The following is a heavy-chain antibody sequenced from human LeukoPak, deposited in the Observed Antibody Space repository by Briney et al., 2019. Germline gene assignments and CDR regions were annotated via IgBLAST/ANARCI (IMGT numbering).Heavy chain of an antibody. CDR2: IWYDGSNK. D-gene: IGHD3-22*01. J-gene: IGHJ4*02. CDR3: ARGFMWPPTYYYDSSGYHDY. CDR1: GFTFSSYA. V-gene: IGHV3-33*08. Sequence: GGSLRLSCAASGFTFSSYAMHWVRQAPGKGLEWVAVIWYDGSNKYYADSVKGRFTISRDNSKNTLYLQMNSLRAEDAAVYYCARGFMWPPTYYYDSSGYHDYWGQGTLVTVSS.